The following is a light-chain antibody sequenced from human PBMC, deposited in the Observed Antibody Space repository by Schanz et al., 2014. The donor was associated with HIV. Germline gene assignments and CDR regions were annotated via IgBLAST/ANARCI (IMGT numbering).Light chain of an antibody. CDR1: QAISSF. CDR3: LQDYNYPRT. V-gene: IGKV1-6*01. Sequence: AIQLTQSPSSLSASVGDRVTITCRASQAISSFLAWYQQKLGKAPKLLIYAASTLQSGVPSRFSGSGSGTDFTLTISSLQPEDFATYYCLQDYNYPRTFGQGTKVEIK. CDR2: AAS. J-gene: IGKJ1*01.